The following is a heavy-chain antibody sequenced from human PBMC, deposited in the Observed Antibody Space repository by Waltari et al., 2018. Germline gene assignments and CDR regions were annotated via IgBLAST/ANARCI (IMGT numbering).Heavy chain of an antibody. CDR1: GYTFTSYD. D-gene: IGHD3-16*01. Sequence: QVQLVQPGAEVKKPGASVKVSGRASGYTFTSYDINWGRRATEQGLEGMGWMNPNSGNTGYPQKFQGRVTSTRNTSISPAYMELGSLGSEDTAVYYCAIELHDWAPYYYYGMDVWGQGTTVTVSS. J-gene: IGHJ6*02. CDR3: AIELHDWAPYYYYGMDV. V-gene: IGHV1-8*03. CDR2: MNPNSGNT.